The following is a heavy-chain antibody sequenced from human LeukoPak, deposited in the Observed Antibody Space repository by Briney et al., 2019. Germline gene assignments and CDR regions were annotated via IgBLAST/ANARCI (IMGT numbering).Heavy chain of an antibody. CDR1: GFTFTRYA. CDR2: TGISSVNT. D-gene: IGHD5-24*01. CDR3: ATGDGIGKQPGAYYFDN. V-gene: IGHV3-23*01. Sequence: PGGSLRLSCAASGFTFTRYAVTWVRQAPGKGLEWVCTTGISSVNTLCGDSVNGRFTISRDNSKNTLDLQMNNLRVDDTAVYYCATGDGIGKQPGAYYFDNWGQGTLVAVSS. J-gene: IGHJ4*02.